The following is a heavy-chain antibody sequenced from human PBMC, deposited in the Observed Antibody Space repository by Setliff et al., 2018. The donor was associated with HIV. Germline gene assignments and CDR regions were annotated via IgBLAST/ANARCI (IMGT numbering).Heavy chain of an antibody. CDR2: INPGNGNT. J-gene: IGHJ3*02. V-gene: IGHV1-3*01. CDR1: GYTFTNYA. CDR3: ARDKKGNYDSSGYFYSDAFDI. D-gene: IGHD3-22*01. Sequence: VASVKVSCKASGYTFTNYAIHWVRQAPGQRLEWMGWINPGNGNTKYSQKFQGRLTITADESTNTAYMELTSLRSEDTAMYYCARDKKGNYDSSGYFYSDAFDIWGQGTMVTVSS.